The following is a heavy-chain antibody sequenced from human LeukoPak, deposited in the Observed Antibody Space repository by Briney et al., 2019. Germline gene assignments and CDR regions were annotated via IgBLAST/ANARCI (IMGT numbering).Heavy chain of an antibody. V-gene: IGHV3-7*05. D-gene: IGHD3-16*01. CDR1: GFPFSSYW. J-gene: IGHJ4*02. CDR3: ARGQMGGY. CDR2: IKPDGSEK. Sequence: GGSLRLSCAASGFPFSSYWMSWVRQAPGKGLEWVANIKPDGSEKSYVDSVKGRFTISRDNAKNSLYLQMNSLRAEDTAVYYCARGQMGGYWGQGTLVTVSS.